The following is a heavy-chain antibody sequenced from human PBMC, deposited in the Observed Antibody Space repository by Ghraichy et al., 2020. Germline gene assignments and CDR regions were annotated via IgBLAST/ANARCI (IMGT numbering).Heavy chain of an antibody. Sequence: GGSLRLSCAASGFTFSSYAMSWVRQAPGKGLEWVSAISGSGGSTYYADSVKGRFTISRDNSKNTLYLQMNSLRAEDTAVYYCAKRGFKGYGDYAYYFDYWGQGTLVTVSS. CDR3: AKRGFKGYGDYAYYFDY. D-gene: IGHD4-17*01. CDR1: GFTFSSYA. V-gene: IGHV3-23*01. J-gene: IGHJ4*02. CDR2: ISGSGGST.